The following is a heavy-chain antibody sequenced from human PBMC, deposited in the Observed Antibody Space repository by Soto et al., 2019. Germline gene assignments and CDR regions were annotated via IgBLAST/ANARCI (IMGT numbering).Heavy chain of an antibody. J-gene: IGHJ4*02. V-gene: IGHV3-53*01. D-gene: IGHD3-10*01. CDR3: APRPGGGGY. CDR1: GFTVSNNY. Sequence: EVQLVESGGGLIQPGGSLRLSCAVSGFTVSNNYMSWVRQAPGKGLEGVSVIYSGGYTAYGDSVKGRFTISRDNSKNTLYLQKKGRGPHARAVFYCAPRPGGGGYWGQGTLVTVSS. CDR2: IYSGGYT.